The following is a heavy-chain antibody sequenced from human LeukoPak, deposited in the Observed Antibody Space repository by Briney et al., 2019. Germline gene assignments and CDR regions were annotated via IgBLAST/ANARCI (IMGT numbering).Heavy chain of an antibody. Sequence: ASVKVSCKASGYTFTSYYMHWVRQAPGQGLEWMGWISAYNGNTNYAQKLQGRVTMTTDTSTSTAYMELRSLRSDDTAVYYCARERTPGSGYGVDYWGQGTVVTVSS. CDR2: ISAYNGNT. CDR1: GYTFTSYY. J-gene: IGHJ4*02. V-gene: IGHV1-18*04. CDR3: ARERTPGSGYGVDY. D-gene: IGHD6-25*01.